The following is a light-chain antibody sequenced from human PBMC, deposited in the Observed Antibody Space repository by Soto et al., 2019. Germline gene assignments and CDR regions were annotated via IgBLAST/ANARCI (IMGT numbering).Light chain of an antibody. CDR2: DAS. J-gene: IGKJ5*01. CDR1: QSVSSY. CDR3: QQRSNWPPIT. Sequence: ILLTQSPATLSVSPGDSATLSCRASQSVSSYLAWYQQKPGQAPRLLIYDASNRATGIPARFSGSGSGTDFSLTISSLEPEDFAVYYCQQRSNWPPITCGQGTRLEIK. V-gene: IGKV3-11*01.